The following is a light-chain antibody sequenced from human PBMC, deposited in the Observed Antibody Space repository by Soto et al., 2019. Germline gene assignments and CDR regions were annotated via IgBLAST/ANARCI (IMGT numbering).Light chain of an antibody. J-gene: IGKJ3*01. Sequence: EIVLTQSPATLSLSPGERATLSCRASQGVSSYLAWYQQKPGQAPRLLIYDASNRATGIPARFSGSGPGTDFTLTLSSLEPEDFAVYYCQQRSNWPFGPGTKVDIK. CDR2: DAS. CDR1: QGVSSY. V-gene: IGKV3D-11*01. CDR3: QQRSNWP.